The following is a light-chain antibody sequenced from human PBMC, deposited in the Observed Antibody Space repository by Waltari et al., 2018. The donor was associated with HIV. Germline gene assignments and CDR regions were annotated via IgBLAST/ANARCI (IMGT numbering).Light chain of an antibody. CDR2: DVV. CDR1: DTDFSLYKF. Sequence: AVTQPASVSGLPGQSTTISCTGDDTDFSLYKFVSWYQQHSGKPPRLILYDVVSRASGVSARFSCSMSGNTASLTISGLRAEDEGHYYCASFTGDNTVMFGGGTEVTVL. J-gene: IGLJ3*02. CDR3: ASFTGDNTVM. V-gene: IGLV2-14*03.